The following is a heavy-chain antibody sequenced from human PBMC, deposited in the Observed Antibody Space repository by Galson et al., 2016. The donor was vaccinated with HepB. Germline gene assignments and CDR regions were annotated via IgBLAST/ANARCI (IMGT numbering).Heavy chain of an antibody. CDR2: ISSNSDT. V-gene: IGHV3-21*04. Sequence: SLRLSCAASGFTFTTYTMNWVRQAPGQGLEWVSSISSNSDTYYTDSLKGRFTISRDNAKDSLYLQMNSLRADDSAVYYCARRSSYLDYWGQGTLVTVSS. CDR1: GFTFTTYT. CDR3: ARRSSYLDY. D-gene: IGHD1-26*01. J-gene: IGHJ4*02.